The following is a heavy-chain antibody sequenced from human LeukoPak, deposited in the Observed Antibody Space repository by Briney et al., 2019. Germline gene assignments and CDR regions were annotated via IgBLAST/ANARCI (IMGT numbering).Heavy chain of an antibody. CDR1: GFTFSSYW. Sequence: LTGGSLRLSCAASGFTFSSYWIHWVRQVPGKGLVWFSRIDSDGSTTKYADSVKGRFTISRDNAKNTMSLQMNNLRADDTAVYYCAKSYASGSFYDYWGQGTLVTVSS. CDR2: IDSDGSTT. CDR3: AKSYASGSFYDY. V-gene: IGHV3-74*01. J-gene: IGHJ4*02. D-gene: IGHD3-10*01.